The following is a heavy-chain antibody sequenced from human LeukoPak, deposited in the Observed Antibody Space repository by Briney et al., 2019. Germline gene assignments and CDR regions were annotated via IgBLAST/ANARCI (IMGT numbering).Heavy chain of an antibody. Sequence: SETLSLTCTVSGCSISSYYWSWIRQPPGKGLEWIGYIYYSGSTNYNPSLKSRVTISVDTSKNQFSLKLSSVTAADTAVYYCARYVGGYCSSTSCPSVGMDVWGQGTTVTVSS. V-gene: IGHV4-59*01. CDR3: ARYVGGYCSSTSCPSVGMDV. CDR2: IYYSGST. D-gene: IGHD2-2*01. CDR1: GCSISSYY. J-gene: IGHJ6*02.